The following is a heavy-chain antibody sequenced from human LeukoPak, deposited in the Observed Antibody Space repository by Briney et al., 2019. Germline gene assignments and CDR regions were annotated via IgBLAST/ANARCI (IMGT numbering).Heavy chain of an antibody. D-gene: IGHD6-13*01. CDR2: INHSGST. CDR1: GGSFSGYY. J-gene: IGHJ5*02. V-gene: IGHV4-34*01. CDR3: ARGTGYSSSWYGSQYNWFDP. Sequence: SETLSLTCAVYGGSFSGYYWSWIRQPPGKGLEWIGEINHSGSTNYNPSLKSRVTISVDTSKNQFSLKLSSVTAADTAVYYCARGTGYSSSWYGSQYNWFDPWGQGTLVTVSS.